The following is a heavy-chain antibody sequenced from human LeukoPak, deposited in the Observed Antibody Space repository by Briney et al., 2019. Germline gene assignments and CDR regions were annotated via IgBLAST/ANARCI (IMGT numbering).Heavy chain of an antibody. Sequence: QAGGSLRLSCAASGFTFSSYSMNWVRQAPGKGLEWVSYISSSSSTIYYADSVKGRFTISRDNAKNSLYLQMNSLRAEDTAVYYCARDRNYYDSSGYHRVDYWGQGTLVTVSS. V-gene: IGHV3-48*04. J-gene: IGHJ4*02. CDR3: ARDRNYYDSSGYHRVDY. CDR2: ISSSSSTI. CDR1: GFTFSSYS. D-gene: IGHD3-22*01.